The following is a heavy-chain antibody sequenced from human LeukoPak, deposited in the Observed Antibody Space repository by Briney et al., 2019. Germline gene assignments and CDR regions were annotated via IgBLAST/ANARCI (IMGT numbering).Heavy chain of an antibody. V-gene: IGHV4-4*07. J-gene: IGHJ6*03. D-gene: IGHD3-10*01. Sequence: SETLSLTCTVSGGSISSYYWNWIRQPPGKGLEWIGRVYTSGSTNYNPSLKSRVTMSVHTSKNQFSLKLSSVTAADTAVYYCARERGDPYYYNYYMDVWGKGTTVTVSS. CDR1: GGSISSYY. CDR2: VYTSGST. CDR3: ARERGDPYYYNYYMDV.